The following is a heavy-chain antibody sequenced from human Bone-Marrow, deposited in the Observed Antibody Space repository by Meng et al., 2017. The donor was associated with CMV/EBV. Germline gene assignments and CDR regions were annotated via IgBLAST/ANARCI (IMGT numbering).Heavy chain of an antibody. Sequence: QVPPVQSGPEVKKPGASVKSSCKASGYTFTSYGISWGRQAPGQGLHWMAWINAYNGNTNYAQKFQGRVTMTTDTSTSTAYMELRSLRSDDTAVYYCARGGQQLVLGHFDYWGQGTLVTVSS. V-gene: IGHV1-18*01. CDR3: ARGGQQLVLGHFDY. CDR1: GYTFTSYG. D-gene: IGHD6-13*01. J-gene: IGHJ4*02. CDR2: INAYNGNT.